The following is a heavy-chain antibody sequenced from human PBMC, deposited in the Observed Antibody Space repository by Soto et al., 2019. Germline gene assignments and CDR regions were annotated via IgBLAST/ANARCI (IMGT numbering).Heavy chain of an antibody. CDR3: ARSSGYYVIDY. J-gene: IGHJ4*02. CDR2: INAGNGNT. Sequence: QVQLVQSGAEVKKPGASVKVSCKASGYTFTSYAMHWVRQAPGQRLEWMGWINAGNGNTKYSQKFQDRVTFIRDTSASTAYMELSSLRSEDTAVYYCARSSGYYVIDYWGQGTLVTVSS. V-gene: IGHV1-3*01. CDR1: GYTFTSYA. D-gene: IGHD3-22*01.